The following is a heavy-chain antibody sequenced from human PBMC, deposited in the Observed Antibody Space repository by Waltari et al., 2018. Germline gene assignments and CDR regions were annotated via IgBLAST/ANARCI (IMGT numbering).Heavy chain of an antibody. CDR2: IYHSGST. Sequence: QVQLQESGPGLVKPSETLSLTCAVSGYSISSGYYWGWIRQPPGKGLEWIGSIYHSGSTYSNPSLKSRVTISVDTSKNQFSLKLSSVTAADTAVYYCARPLYSSGPDDAFDIWGQGTMVTVSS. CDR1: GYSISSGYY. V-gene: IGHV4-38-2*01. D-gene: IGHD3-22*01. CDR3: ARPLYSSGPDDAFDI. J-gene: IGHJ3*02.